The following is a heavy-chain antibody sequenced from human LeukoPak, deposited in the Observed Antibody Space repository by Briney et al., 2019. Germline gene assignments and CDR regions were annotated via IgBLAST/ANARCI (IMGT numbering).Heavy chain of an antibody. CDR2: MNPNSGNT. CDR1: GYTFSSYD. D-gene: IGHD1-26*01. CDR3: AADRSAMVVGAPQGSFDI. J-gene: IGHJ3*02. Sequence: ASVKVSCKASGYTFSSYDINWVRQATGQGLEWMGWMNPNSGNTGYAQKFQGRVTMTRNTSISTAYMELSSLRSEDTAVYYCAADRSAMVVGAPQGSFDIWGQGTMVTVSS. V-gene: IGHV1-8*01.